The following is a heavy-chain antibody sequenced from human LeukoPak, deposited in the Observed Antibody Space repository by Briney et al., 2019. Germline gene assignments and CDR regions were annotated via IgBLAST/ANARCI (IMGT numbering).Heavy chain of an antibody. CDR1: GGSISSGSYY. J-gene: IGHJ4*02. CDR2: IYTSGST. Sequence: SETLSLTCTVSGGSISSGSYYWSWIRQPAGKGLEWIGRIYTSGSTNYNPSLKSRVTISVDTSKNQFSLNLSSVTAADTAVYYCAKARGNFYDFWSGYDCWGQGTLVTVSS. V-gene: IGHV4-61*02. D-gene: IGHD3-3*01. CDR3: AKARGNFYDFWSGYDC.